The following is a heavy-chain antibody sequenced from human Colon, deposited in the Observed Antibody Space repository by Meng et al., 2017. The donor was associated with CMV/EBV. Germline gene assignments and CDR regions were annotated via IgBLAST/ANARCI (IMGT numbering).Heavy chain of an antibody. Sequence: GESLKISCAASGFTFSHYDFHWVRQTPGKGLEWVSAIGTAGDTYYPASVKGRFTVSRENAKNSLSLEMNSLRAGDTAVYYCATGAYCSGGSCSGRYGMDVWGQGTTVTVSS. CDR2: IGTAGDT. CDR1: GFTFSHYD. V-gene: IGHV3-13*01. CDR3: ATGAYCSGGSCSGRYGMDV. J-gene: IGHJ6*02. D-gene: IGHD2-15*01.